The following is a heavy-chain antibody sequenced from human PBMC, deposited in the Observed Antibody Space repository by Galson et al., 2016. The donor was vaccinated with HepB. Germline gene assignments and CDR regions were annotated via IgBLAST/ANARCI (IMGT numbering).Heavy chain of an antibody. Sequence: SLRLSCAASGLTFWNSAMTWVRQASGKGLEWVATVSGFGGETFHADSVKGRFTISRDNSKNSPFLQMNSLRPEDTAVYYCAKGSYDRSGYYLNWFDPWGQGTLVTVSS. V-gene: IGHV3-23*01. CDR1: GLTFWNSA. D-gene: IGHD3-22*01. J-gene: IGHJ5*02. CDR2: VSGFGGET. CDR3: AKGSYDRSGYYLNWFDP.